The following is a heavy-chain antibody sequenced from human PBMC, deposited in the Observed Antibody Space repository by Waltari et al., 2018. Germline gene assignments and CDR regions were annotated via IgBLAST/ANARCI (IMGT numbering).Heavy chain of an antibody. CDR1: GFGFCQYG. V-gene: IGHV3-33*06. D-gene: IGHD3-22*01. J-gene: IGHJ4*02. Sequence: QVQLVESGGGVVQPGRSLRLSCAASGFGFCQYGMHWVRQAPGKGLEWVAHIWSDGNDKYYADSVTGRFTISRDNSKNTLYLQMNSLRAEDTAVYYCAKDYDSSGYYPPQSGYFDYWGQGTLVIVSS. CDR3: AKDYDSSGYYPPQSGYFDY. CDR2: IWSDGNDK.